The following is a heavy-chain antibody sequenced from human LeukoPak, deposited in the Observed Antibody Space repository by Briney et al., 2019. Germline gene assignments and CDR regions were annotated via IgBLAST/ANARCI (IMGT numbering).Heavy chain of an antibody. CDR1: GFTVSSNY. Sequence: PGGSLRLSCAASGFTVSSNYMSWVRQAPGKGLEWVSVIYSGGSTYYADSVKGRFTISRDNSKNTLYLQMNSLRSDDTAVYYCARVYCSSTSCYPSWISGYFDYWGQGTLVTVSS. J-gene: IGHJ4*02. D-gene: IGHD2-2*01. V-gene: IGHV3-53*05. CDR3: ARVYCSSTSCYPSWISGYFDY. CDR2: IYSGGST.